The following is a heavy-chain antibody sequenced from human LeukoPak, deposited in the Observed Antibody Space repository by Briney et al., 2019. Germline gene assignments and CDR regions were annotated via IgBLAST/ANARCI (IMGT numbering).Heavy chain of an antibody. CDR1: GFSFSSYG. D-gene: IGHD2-21*02. CDR3: AKVTPGSTARKSGLDF. Sequence: GGSLRLSCAASGFSFSSYGMHWVRQTPGKGLEWVAVMSFDGSNIYYGDSVKGRFTISRDNSKNTLYLQMNSLRVEDTALYYYAKVTPGSTARKSGLDFWGQGTLVTVSS. J-gene: IGHJ4*02. V-gene: IGHV3-30*18. CDR2: MSFDGSNI.